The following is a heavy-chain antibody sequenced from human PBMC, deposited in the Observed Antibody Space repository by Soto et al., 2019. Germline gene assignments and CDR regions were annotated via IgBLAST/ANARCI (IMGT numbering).Heavy chain of an antibody. CDR3: ARPNDSGDYDWYFDL. J-gene: IGHJ2*01. D-gene: IGHD4-17*01. CDR2: IRTKVNDYAT. CDR1: GFTFSDSA. Sequence: PGGSLRLSCAASGFTFSDSALHWVRQGSGKGLEWVSRIRTKVNDYATIYTASVKGRFTISRDDSANRAFLQMDSLKTEDTAIYYCARPNDSGDYDWYFDLWGRGTLVPVSP. V-gene: IGHV3-73*01.